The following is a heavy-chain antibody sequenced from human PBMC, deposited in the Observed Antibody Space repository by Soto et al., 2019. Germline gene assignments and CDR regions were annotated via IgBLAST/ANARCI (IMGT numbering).Heavy chain of an antibody. CDR2: INPSGGST. V-gene: IGHV1-46*01. CDR3: ARDQGRIAPFTSVGENYFDY. J-gene: IGHJ4*02. Sequence: ASVKVSCKASGYTFTNYYMHWVRQAPGQGLQWMGIINPSGGSTTYARKFQGRVTMTRDTSTSTVYMELSSLRSEDTAVYYCARDQGRIAPFTSVGENYFDYWGQGTLVTVSS. D-gene: IGHD6-13*01. CDR1: GYTFTNYY.